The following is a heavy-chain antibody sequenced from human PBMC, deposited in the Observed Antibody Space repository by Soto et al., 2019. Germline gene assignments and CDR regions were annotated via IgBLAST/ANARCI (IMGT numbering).Heavy chain of an antibody. J-gene: IGHJ4*02. D-gene: IGHD6-25*01. CDR1: GFTFSDYW. CDR3: FSSAAIGY. V-gene: IGHV3-74*01. Sequence: EVQLVESGGGLVQPGGSLRLSCAASGFTFSDYWMYWVRQAPGKGLVWVSRIYADGSGTSYADSVKGRFAISRDNAENTLYLQMNSLRDEETAVYYCFSSAAIGYWGQGTLVTVCS. CDR2: IYADGSGT.